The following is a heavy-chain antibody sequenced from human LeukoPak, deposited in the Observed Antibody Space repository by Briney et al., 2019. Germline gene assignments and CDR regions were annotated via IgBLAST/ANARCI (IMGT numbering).Heavy chain of an antibody. CDR2: IIPIFGTA. Sequence: SVKVSCKASGGTFSSYAISWVRQAPGQGLEWMGRIIPIFGTANYAQKFQGRVTITTDESTSTAYMELSCLRSEDTAVYYCARGPPWELLEAGIDYWGQGTLVTVSS. D-gene: IGHD1-26*01. V-gene: IGHV1-69*05. CDR3: ARGPPWELLEAGIDY. CDR1: GGTFSSYA. J-gene: IGHJ4*02.